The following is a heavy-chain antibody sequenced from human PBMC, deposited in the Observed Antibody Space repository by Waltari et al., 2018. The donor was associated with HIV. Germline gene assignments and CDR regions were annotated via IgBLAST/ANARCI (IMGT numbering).Heavy chain of an antibody. Sequence: QVQLVQSGAEVKKPGSSVKVSCKASGDMFSSYSITWVRQAPGQGLEWMGGIIPIFATANYAQKFQGRVTITADASTSTAYMDLSSLTSEDAAVYYCARQVTGRPSSFDYWGRGTLVTVSS. CDR1: GDMFSSYS. D-gene: IGHD1-1*01. J-gene: IGHJ4*02. V-gene: IGHV1-69*01. CDR2: IIPIFATA. CDR3: ARQVTGRPSSFDY.